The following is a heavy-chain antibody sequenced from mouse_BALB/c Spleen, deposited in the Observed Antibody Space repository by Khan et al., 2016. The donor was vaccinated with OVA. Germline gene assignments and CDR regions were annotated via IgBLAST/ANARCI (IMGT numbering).Heavy chain of an antibody. V-gene: IGHV3-2*02. CDR2: ISYSGST. CDR3: ARTARIKY. CDR1: GYSITSGYG. J-gene: IGHJ2*01. D-gene: IGHD1-2*01. Sequence: EVKLEESGPGLVKPSQSLSLTCTVTGYSITSGYGWNWIRQFPGNKLEWMGYISYSGSTNYNPSLKSRIYITRDTSKNQFFLQLNSVTTEDTATYYCARTARIKYWGQGTTLTVSS.